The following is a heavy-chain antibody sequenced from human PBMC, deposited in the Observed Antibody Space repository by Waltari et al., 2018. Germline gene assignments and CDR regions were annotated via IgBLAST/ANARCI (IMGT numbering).Heavy chain of an antibody. V-gene: IGHV1-3*01. CDR3: ARVLEGQGYYFDY. CDR2: INAGNGNT. J-gene: IGHJ4*02. D-gene: IGHD2-15*01. Sequence: QVQLVQSGAEVKKPGASVKVSCKASGYTFTSYAMHWVRQAPGQRLEWMGWINAGNGNTKYSQKCQGRVTITRDKSTSTAYMELSSLRSEDTAVYYCARVLEGQGYYFDYWGQGTLVTVSS. CDR1: GYTFTSYA.